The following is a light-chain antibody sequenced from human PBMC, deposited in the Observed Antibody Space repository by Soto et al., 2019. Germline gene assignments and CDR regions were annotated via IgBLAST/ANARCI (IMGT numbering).Light chain of an antibody. Sequence: DDVMTQSPLSLPVTLGQPASISCRSSQSLVYSDGYTYLSWFQQRPGQSPRRLIYKVSNRDSGVPDRFSGSGSGTDFTLKISRVEAEDVGVYYCMQGTHLYTFGQGTKLEIK. V-gene: IGKV2-30*01. CDR3: MQGTHLYT. CDR2: KVS. CDR1: QSLVYSDGYTY. J-gene: IGKJ2*01.